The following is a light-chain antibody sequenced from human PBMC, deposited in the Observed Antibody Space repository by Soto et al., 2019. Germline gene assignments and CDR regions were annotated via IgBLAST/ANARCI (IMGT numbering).Light chain of an antibody. CDR2: GAS. J-gene: IGKJ1*01. CDR3: QQYGSSPQT. V-gene: IGKV3-20*01. CDR1: QSVSSN. Sequence: EIALTQSPDTLSLSLGERATLSCRASQSVSSNLAWYQQKPGQAPRLLIYGASSRATGIPDRFSGSGSGTDFTLTLSRLEPEDFAVYYCQQYGSSPQTFGQGTKVEIK.